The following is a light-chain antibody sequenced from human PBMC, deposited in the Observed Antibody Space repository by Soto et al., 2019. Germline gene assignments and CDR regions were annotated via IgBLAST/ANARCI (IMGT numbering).Light chain of an antibody. Sequence: EIELTQSPGTLSLSPGERATLSCRASQSVDYLAWYQQRPGQAPRLLVYGVSTRATGFPDRFSGSGSGTEFTLTISSLEPEDCAVYYGQQYGTSPWTFGQGTKVEIK. CDR3: QQYGTSPWT. CDR2: GVS. J-gene: IGKJ1*01. CDR1: QSVDY. V-gene: IGKV3-20*01.